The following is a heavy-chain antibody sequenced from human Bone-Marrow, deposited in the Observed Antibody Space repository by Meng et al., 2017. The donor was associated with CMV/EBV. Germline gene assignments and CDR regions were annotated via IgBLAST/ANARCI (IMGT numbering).Heavy chain of an antibody. CDR1: GFTFSDYY. V-gene: IGHV3-30*02. J-gene: IGHJ4*02. D-gene: IGHD3-16*02. CDR3: AKDVRKTGQLWFRGVED. CDR2: IRFDGIHQ. Sequence: GESLKISCAASGFTFSDYYMSWIRQAPGKGLEWVAFIRFDGIHQNYADSVKGRFTVSRDNSKNTLYLQMNSLRLEDTAMYYCAKDVRKTGQLWFRGVEDWGQGTLVTVSS.